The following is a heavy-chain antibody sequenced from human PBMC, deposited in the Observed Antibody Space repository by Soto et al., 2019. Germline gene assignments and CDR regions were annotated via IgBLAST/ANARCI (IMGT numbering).Heavy chain of an antibody. D-gene: IGHD3-16*01. J-gene: IGHJ6*02. CDR3: EKDGGWGASTDYYYYGMDV. CDR2: ISYDGSNK. CDR1: GFTFSSYG. Sequence: QVQLVESGGGVVQPGRSLRLSCAASGFTFSSYGMHWVRQAPGKGLEWVAVISYDGSNKYYADSVKGRFTLSRDNSKNTLYLQMNSLRAEGTAVYYCEKDGGWGASTDYYYYGMDVWGQGTTVTVSS. V-gene: IGHV3-30*18.